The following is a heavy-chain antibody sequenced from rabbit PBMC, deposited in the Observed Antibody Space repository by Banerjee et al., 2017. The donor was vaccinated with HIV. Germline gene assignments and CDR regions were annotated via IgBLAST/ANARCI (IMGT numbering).Heavy chain of an antibody. CDR2: INTSSGNT. CDR3: ARDLAGVIGWNFGL. V-gene: IGHV1S45*01. D-gene: IGHD4-1*01. J-gene: IGHJ4*01. Sequence: QEQLVESGGDLVKPEGSLTLTCTASAFSFSNKYVMCWVRQAPGKGLEWIACINTSSGNTVYASWAKGRFTISSHNAQNTLYLQLNSLTAADTATYFCARDLAGVIGWNFGLWGPGTLVTVS. CDR1: AFSFSNKYV.